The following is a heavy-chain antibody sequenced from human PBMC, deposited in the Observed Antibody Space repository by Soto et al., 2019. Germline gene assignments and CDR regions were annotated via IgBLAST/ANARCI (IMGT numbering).Heavy chain of an antibody. CDR3: AKVRNDYGDYSQYYYYGMDV. CDR2: ISYEGSNK. V-gene: IGHV3-30*18. CDR1: GFTFSSYG. J-gene: IGHJ6*02. Sequence: LRLSCAASGFTFSSYGMHWVRQAPGKGLEWVAVISYEGSNKYYADSVKGRFTTSRDNSKNTLYLQMNSLRAEDTAVYYCAKVRNDYGDYSQYYYYGMDVWGQGTTVTVSS. D-gene: IGHD4-17*01.